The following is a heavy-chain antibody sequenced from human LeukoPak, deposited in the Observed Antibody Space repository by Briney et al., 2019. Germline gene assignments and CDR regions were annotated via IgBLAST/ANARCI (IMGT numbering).Heavy chain of an antibody. CDR3: ASLYSSGWYSK. D-gene: IGHD6-19*01. J-gene: IGHJ4*02. CDR1: GGSISGYY. V-gene: IGHV4-34*01. Sequence: SETLSLTCTVSGGSISGYYWSWIRQPPGKGLEWIGEINHSGSTNYNPSLKSRATISVDTSKNQFSLKLSSVTAADTAVYYCASLYSSGWYSKWGQGTLVTVSS. CDR2: INHSGST.